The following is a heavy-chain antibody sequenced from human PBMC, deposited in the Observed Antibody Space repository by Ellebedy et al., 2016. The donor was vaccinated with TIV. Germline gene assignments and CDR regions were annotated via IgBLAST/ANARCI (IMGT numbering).Heavy chain of an antibody. CDR1: GYSFTSYW. Sequence: KVSCXGSGYSFTSYWIGWVRQMPGKGLEWTGSIYPGDSDTRYSPSFQGQVTISADKSISTAYLQWSSLKASDTAMYYCARQEGDGYNLYYWGQGTLVTVSS. D-gene: IGHD5-24*01. CDR3: ARQEGDGYNLYY. CDR2: IYPGDSDT. V-gene: IGHV5-51*01. J-gene: IGHJ4*02.